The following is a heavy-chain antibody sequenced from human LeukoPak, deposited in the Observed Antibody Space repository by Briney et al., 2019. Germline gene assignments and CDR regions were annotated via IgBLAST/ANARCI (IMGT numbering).Heavy chain of an antibody. CDR3: ARRNDYGDSGYYYYYYMDV. V-gene: IGHV1-18*01. CDR1: GYTFTSYG. CDR2: ISAYNGNT. J-gene: IGHJ6*03. D-gene: IGHD4-17*01. Sequence: ASVKVSCKASGYTFTSYGISWVRQAPGQGLEWMGWISAYNGNTNYAQKLQGRVTMTTDTSTSTAYMELRSLRSDDTAVYYCARRNDYGDSGYYYYYYMDVWGKGTTVTASS.